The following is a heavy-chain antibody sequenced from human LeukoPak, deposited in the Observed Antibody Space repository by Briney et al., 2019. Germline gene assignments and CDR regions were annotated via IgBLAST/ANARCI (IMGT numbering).Heavy chain of an antibody. CDR3: AKDGARVAFFDY. CDR1: GGTFSSYA. Sequence: ASVKVSCKASGGTFSSYAINWVRQAPGQGLEWMGGIIPIFGTANYAQKFQGRVTITADESTSTAYMELSSLRSEDTAVYYCAKDGARVAFFDYWGQGTLVTVSS. D-gene: IGHD3-3*01. V-gene: IGHV1-69*13. J-gene: IGHJ4*02. CDR2: IIPIFGTA.